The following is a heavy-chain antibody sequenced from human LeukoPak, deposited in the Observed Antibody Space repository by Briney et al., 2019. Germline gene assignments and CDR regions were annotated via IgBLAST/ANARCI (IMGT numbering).Heavy chain of an antibody. CDR1: GFTFSDYY. V-gene: IGHV3-11*04. Sequence: GGSLRLSCAASGFTFSDYYMSWIRQAPGKGLGWVSYISSSGSTIYYADSVKGRFTISRDNAKNSLYPQMNSLRAEDTAVYYCARDIYSGRDQIWGQGTMVTVSS. CDR3: ARDIYSGRDQI. J-gene: IGHJ3*02. D-gene: IGHD1-26*01. CDR2: ISSSGSTI.